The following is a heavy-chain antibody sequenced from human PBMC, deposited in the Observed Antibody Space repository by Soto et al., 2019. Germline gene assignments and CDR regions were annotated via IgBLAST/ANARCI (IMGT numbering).Heavy chain of an antibody. CDR1: GYPFSSYG. CDR3: ARLVVAGIPLDY. CDR2: TSVFYGNS. V-gene: IGHV1-18*04. J-gene: IGHJ4*02. Sequence: QVHLVPSAAEVKKPGASVTVSCKASGYPFSSYGITWVRQAPGQGLEWMGWTSVFYGNSTYSEKFQGIVTMTIDTSTNTAYMVLRSLKSDYTAVYYCARLVVAGIPLDYLVLGTLVTFSS. D-gene: IGHD2-15*01.